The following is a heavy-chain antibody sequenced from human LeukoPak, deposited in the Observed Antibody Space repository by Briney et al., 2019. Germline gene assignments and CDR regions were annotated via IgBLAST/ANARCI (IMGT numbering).Heavy chain of an antibody. V-gene: IGHV3-7*03. Sequence: GGSLRLSCAASGFTISSYAMNWARQAPGKGLEWVASINHNGNVNYYVDSVKGRFTISRDNAKNSLYLQMSNLRAEDTAVYFCARGGGLDVWGQGATVTVSS. CDR2: INHNGNVN. D-gene: IGHD3-16*01. CDR3: ARGGGLDV. CDR1: GFTISSYA. J-gene: IGHJ6*02.